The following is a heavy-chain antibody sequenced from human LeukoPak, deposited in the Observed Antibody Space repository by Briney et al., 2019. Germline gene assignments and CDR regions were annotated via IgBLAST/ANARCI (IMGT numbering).Heavy chain of an antibody. D-gene: IGHD6-19*01. CDR1: GFTFSNYA. J-gene: IGHJ6*02. V-gene: IGHV3-23*01. CDR3: AKDRSDNSSWYCMDV. CDR2: ISGSGDTT. Sequence: GGSLRLSCAASGFTFSNYAMSWVRQAPGKGPEWVSGISGSGDTTYYADSVKGRFTISRDNSKNMLYLQMNSLGAEDTAVYYCAKDRSDNSSWYCMDVWGQGTTVTVSS.